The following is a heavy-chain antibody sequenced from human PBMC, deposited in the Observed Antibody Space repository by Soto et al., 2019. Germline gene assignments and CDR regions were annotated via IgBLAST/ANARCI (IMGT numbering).Heavy chain of an antibody. CDR3: ARDSSIYSSSCHYSDL. V-gene: IGHV3-30-3*01. CDR2: ISYGGSNS. J-gene: IGHJ4*02. D-gene: IGHD6-13*01. CDR1: GFTFSSYA. Sequence: GGSLRLSCAASGFTFSSYAVHWGRQAPGKGLEWVALISYGGSNSYYADSVKGRVTSSRDNCANTLDLPMNSLRADDAALYYCARDSSIYSSSCHYSDLWGQRTLVTVSS.